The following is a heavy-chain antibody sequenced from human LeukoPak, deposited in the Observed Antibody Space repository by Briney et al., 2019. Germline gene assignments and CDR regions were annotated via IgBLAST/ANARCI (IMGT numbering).Heavy chain of an antibody. CDR1: GFTFSSYE. J-gene: IGHJ6*01. Sequence: GGSLRLSCAASGFTFSSYEMNWVRQAPGKGLEWVSYISSSGSTIYYADSVKGRFTISRDNAKNSLYLQMNSLRAEDTAVYYCARDCSGGSCYDYYYYGMDVWGKGPRSPSPQ. CDR2: ISSSGSTI. D-gene: IGHD2-15*01. V-gene: IGHV3-48*03. CDR3: ARDCSGGSCYDYYYYGMDV.